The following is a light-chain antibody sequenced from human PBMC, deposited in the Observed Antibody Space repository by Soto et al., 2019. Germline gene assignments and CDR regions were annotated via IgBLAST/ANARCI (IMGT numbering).Light chain of an antibody. V-gene: IGLV2-14*01. CDR1: SSDVGSYNY. CDR2: DVS. CDR3: SSYTRSSTWV. Sequence: QSVLTQPASVSGSPGQSITISCTGTSSDVGSYNYVSWYQQHPGKAPKLMIYDVSNRPSGVSNRFSGSKSGNTASLTISGLQAEDEADYYCSSYTRSSTWVFGGGTKLTVL. J-gene: IGLJ3*02.